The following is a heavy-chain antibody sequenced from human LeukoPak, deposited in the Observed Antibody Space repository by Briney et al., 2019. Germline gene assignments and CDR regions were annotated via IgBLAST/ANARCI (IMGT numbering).Heavy chain of an antibody. V-gene: IGHV3-74*01. J-gene: IGHJ4*02. CDR1: GFTFSSYW. CDR3: ARGGPIAAAGVYFDY. CDR2: INSDGSST. Sequence: GGSLRLSCAASGFTFSSYWMHWVRQAPGKGLVWVSRINSDGSSTSYADSVKGRFTISRDNAKNTLYLQMNSLRAEDTAVYYCARGGPIAAAGVYFDYWGQGTLVTVSS. D-gene: IGHD6-13*01.